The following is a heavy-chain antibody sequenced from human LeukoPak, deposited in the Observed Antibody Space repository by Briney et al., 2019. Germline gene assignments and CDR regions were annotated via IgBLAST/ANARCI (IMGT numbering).Heavy chain of an antibody. D-gene: IGHD6-13*01. J-gene: IGHJ4*02. CDR2: INHSGST. CDR1: GGSFSNYY. V-gene: IGHV4-34*01. Sequence: SETLSLTCTVYGGSFSNYYWSWIRQPPGKGLEWIGKINHSGSTNYNPSLKSRVTISVDTSKNQFSLKLSSVTAADTAVYYCARAGAAAGTPLDYWGQGTLVTVSS. CDR3: ARAGAAAGTPLDY.